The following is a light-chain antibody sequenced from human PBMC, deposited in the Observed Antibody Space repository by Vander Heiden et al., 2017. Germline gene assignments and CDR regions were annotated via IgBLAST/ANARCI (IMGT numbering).Light chain of an antibody. V-gene: IGKV3-20*01. Sequence: ELVLTQSPGTLSLSPGERATLSCRASQSVSSSYLAWYQQIPGQAPRLLIYGASSRASGIQDRFSGSGSGTDFTLTISRLEPEDFAVYHCQHYGNSPYTFGQGTKLEL. CDR2: GAS. J-gene: IGKJ2*01. CDR3: QHYGNSPYT. CDR1: QSVSSSY.